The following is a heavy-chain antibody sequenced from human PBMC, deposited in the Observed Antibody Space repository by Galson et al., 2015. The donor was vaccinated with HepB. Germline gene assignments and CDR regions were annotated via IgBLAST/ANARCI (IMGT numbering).Heavy chain of an antibody. CDR1: GFTFSSYG. CDR2: ISYDGSNK. V-gene: IGHV3-30*18. CDR3: AKGNRGFLEWFIDY. D-gene: IGHD3-3*01. J-gene: IGHJ4*02. Sequence: SLRLSCAASGFTFSSYGMHWVRQAPGKGLEWVAVISYDGSNKYYADSVKGRFTISRDNSKNTLYLQMNSLRAEDTAVYYCAKGNRGFLEWFIDYWGQGTLVTVSS.